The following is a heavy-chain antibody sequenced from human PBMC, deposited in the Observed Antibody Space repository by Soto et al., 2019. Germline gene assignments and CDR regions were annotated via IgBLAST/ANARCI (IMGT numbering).Heavy chain of an antibody. CDR1: GYTFTGYY. V-gene: IGHV1-2*02. Sequence: ASVKVSCKASGYTFTGYYMHWVRQAPGQGLEWMGWINPNSGGTNYAQKFQGRVTMTRDTSISTAYMELSRLRSDDTAVYYCARVTGTMDENWFDPWGQGTLVTVSS. D-gene: IGHD1-7*01. J-gene: IGHJ5*02. CDR2: INPNSGGT. CDR3: ARVTGTMDENWFDP.